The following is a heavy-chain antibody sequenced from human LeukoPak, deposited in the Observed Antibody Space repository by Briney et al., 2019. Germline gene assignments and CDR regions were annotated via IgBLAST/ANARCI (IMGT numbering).Heavy chain of an antibody. Sequence: SVKVSCKASGGTFSSYAISWVRQAPGQGLEWMGGIIPIFGTATYAQKFQGRVTITADESTSTAYMELSSLRSEDTAVYYCARADPQPRTNWFDPWGQGTLVTVSS. J-gene: IGHJ5*02. V-gene: IGHV1-69*13. CDR2: IIPIFGTA. CDR1: GGTFSSYA. CDR3: ARADPQPRTNWFDP. D-gene: IGHD6-6*01.